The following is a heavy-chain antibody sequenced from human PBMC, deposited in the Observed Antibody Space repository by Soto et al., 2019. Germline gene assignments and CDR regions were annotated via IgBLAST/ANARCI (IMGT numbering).Heavy chain of an antibody. CDR2: TYYRPKWYN. Sequence: SPTLSLTCAISGYSVSSNSAALSWISQSPSIVLEWLGRTYYRPKWYNDYAVSVKSRLIMNEDTSKDQFSLQLNSVTPEDTAVYYCARVVAIPHDYWGQGTMVTGSS. CDR1: GYSVSSNSAA. V-gene: IGHV6-1*01. J-gene: IGHJ4*02. D-gene: IGHD5-12*01. CDR3: ARVVAIPHDY.